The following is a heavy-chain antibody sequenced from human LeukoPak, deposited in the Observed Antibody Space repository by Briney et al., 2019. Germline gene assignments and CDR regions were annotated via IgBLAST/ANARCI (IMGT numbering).Heavy chain of an antibody. V-gene: IGHV3-11*01. Sequence: GGSLRLSCAASGFTFSDYYMSWIRQAPGKGLEWVSYISSSGNTIYYADSVKGRFTISRDNAKNSLYLQMNSLRAEDTAVYYCARDGVLRYSIPGDYYYGMDVWGQGTTVTVSS. J-gene: IGHJ6*02. CDR2: ISSSGNTI. CDR1: GFTFSDYY. D-gene: IGHD3-9*01. CDR3: ARDGVLRYSIPGDYYYGMDV.